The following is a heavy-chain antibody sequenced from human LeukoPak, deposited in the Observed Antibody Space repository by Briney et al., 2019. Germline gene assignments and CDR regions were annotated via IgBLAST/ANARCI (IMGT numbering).Heavy chain of an antibody. CDR1: GFTFSSYG. CDR2: IRYDGSNK. V-gene: IGHV3-30*02. J-gene: IGHJ6*03. D-gene: IGHD6-13*01. CDR3: AKHNLRQQLVFSSGYMDV. Sequence: GGSLRLSCAASGFTFSSYGMHWVRQAPGKGLEWVAFIRYDGSNKYYADSVKGRFTISRDNSKNTLYLQMNSLRAEDTAVYYCAKHNLRQQLVFSSGYMDVWGKGTTVTVSS.